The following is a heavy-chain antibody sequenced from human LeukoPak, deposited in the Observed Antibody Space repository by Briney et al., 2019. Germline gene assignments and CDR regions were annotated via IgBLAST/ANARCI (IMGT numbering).Heavy chain of an antibody. CDR3: ARDGFGWELLGGAFDI. V-gene: IGHV1-69*05. CDR1: GGTFSSYA. J-gene: IGHJ3*02. CDR2: IIPIFGTA. D-gene: IGHD1-26*01. Sequence: ASVKVSCKASGGTFSSYAISWVRQAPGQGLEWMGGIIPIFGTANYAQKFQGRVTITTDESTSTAYMELSRLRSEDTAVYYCARDGFGWELLGGAFDIWGQGTMVTVSS.